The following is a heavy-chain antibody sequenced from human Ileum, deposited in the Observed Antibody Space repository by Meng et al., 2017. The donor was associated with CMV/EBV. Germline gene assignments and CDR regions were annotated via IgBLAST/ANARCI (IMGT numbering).Heavy chain of an antibody. V-gene: IGHV4-34*01. D-gene: IGHD2-21*01. CDR2: VSHDGVT. CDR3: AREPPFVPADS. J-gene: IGHJ4*02. CDR1: GVSFSSYC. Sequence: VQLPRCGVGLFKPSETLSLSCAVSGVSFSSYCLSWIRQVPGEGLVWIAEVSHDGVTNYNASLKSRGTIIIEKYKNQFFLHLRFVNAADAAVYYYAREPPFVPADSWGQGTLVTVFS.